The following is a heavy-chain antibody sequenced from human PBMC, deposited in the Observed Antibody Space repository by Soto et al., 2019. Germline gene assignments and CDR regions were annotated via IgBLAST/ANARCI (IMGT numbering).Heavy chain of an antibody. CDR1: GGSISSSSYY. CDR3: ARMGIAAAGTTLGDWFDP. Sequence: PSETLSLTCTVSGGSISSSSYYWGWIRQPPEKGMEWIGSIYYSGSTYYNPSLKSRVTISVDTSKNQFSLKLSSVTAADTAVYYCARMGIAAAGTTLGDWFDPWGQGTLVTVSS. J-gene: IGHJ5*02. CDR2: IYYSGST. V-gene: IGHV4-39*01. D-gene: IGHD6-13*01.